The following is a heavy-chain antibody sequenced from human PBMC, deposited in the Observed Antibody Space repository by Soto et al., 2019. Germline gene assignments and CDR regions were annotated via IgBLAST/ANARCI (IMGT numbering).Heavy chain of an antibody. CDR3: ARVKIAVTGPVDAFDV. D-gene: IGHD6-19*01. CDR2: MDPNRGLR. Sequence: QVQLVQSGPEVKKPGASVKVSCKASGYTFTSHDINWVRQATGQGLEWMGWMDPNRGLRGYAQKFQGRVTMTWNTSISTAYMELSSLRSEDTAVYYCARVKIAVTGPVDAFDVWGQGTVVTVSS. V-gene: IGHV1-8*01. CDR1: GYTFTSHD. J-gene: IGHJ3*01.